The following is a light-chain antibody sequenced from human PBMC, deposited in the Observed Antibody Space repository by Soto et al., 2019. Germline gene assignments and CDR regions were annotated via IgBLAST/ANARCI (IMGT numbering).Light chain of an antibody. J-gene: IGKJ3*01. CDR1: QSISSW. Sequence: DIQMTQSPSTLSASVGDRVTITCRASQSISSWLAWYQQKPGKAPKLLIYDASSLESGVPSRFSGSGSGTEFTLTISSLQPEDFATYYCLQKYFYPFTFGPGTKVDIK. CDR2: DAS. V-gene: IGKV1-5*01. CDR3: LQKYFYPFT.